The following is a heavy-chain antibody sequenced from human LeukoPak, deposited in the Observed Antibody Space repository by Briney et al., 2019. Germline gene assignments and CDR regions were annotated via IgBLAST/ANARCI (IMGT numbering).Heavy chain of an antibody. CDR2: IYYSGST. CDR3: ARAGSSWYSVWFDP. V-gene: IGHV4-59*01. J-gene: IGHJ5*02. CDR1: GGSISSYY. D-gene: IGHD6-13*01. Sequence: SETLSLTCTVSGGSISSYYWSWIRQPPGKGLEWIGYIYYSGSTNYNPSLKSRVTISVDTSKNQFSLKLSSVTAAVTAVYYCARAGSSWYSVWFDPWGQGTLVTVSS.